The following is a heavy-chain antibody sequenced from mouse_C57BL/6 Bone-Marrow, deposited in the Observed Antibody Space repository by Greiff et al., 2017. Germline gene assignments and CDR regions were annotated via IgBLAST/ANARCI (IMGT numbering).Heavy chain of an antibody. CDR2: ISNGGGSA. CDR1: GFTFSDYY. CDR3: ARQGDGRSGYAMDY. J-gene: IGHJ4*01. Sequence: EVQRVESGGGLVQPGGSLKLSCAASGFTFSDYYMYWVRQTPEKRLEWVAYISNGGGSAYYPDPVKGRFTIPSDPAKNTLYLQMSRLKAENTAMYYGARQGDGRSGYAMDYWGQGTSVTVSS. V-gene: IGHV5-12*01. D-gene: IGHD1-1*01.